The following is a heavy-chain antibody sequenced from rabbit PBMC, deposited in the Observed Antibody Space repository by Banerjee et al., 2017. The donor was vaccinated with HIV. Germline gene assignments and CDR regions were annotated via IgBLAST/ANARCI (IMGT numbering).Heavy chain of an antibody. CDR2: IGTGSDST. J-gene: IGHJ4*01. CDR3: ARDTSGYSL. CDR1: GFDLSNYYY. Sequence: QQVEESGGGLVKPGGTLTLACKASGFDLSNYYYMCWVRQAPGKGLEWIGCIGTGSDSTYYASWAKGRFTISKTSSTTVTLQMTSLTAADTATYFCARDTSGYSLWGPGTLVTVS. D-gene: IGHD4-1*01. V-gene: IGHV1S40*01.